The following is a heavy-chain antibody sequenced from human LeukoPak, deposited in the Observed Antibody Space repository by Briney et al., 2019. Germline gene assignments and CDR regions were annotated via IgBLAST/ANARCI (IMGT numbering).Heavy chain of an antibody. CDR2: INHSGST. V-gene: IGHV4-34*01. J-gene: IGHJ4*02. D-gene: IGHD2-15*01. CDR1: GGSFSDYF. Sequence: SETLSLTCAVYGGSFSDYFWSWIRQLPGKGLEWIGEINHSGSTNYDPSLKSRVTISVDTSKNQFSLNLRSVTAADTAVYYCARGPVYCSGGNCYACFFDSWGQGTLVTVSS. CDR3: ARGPVYCSGGNCYACFFDS.